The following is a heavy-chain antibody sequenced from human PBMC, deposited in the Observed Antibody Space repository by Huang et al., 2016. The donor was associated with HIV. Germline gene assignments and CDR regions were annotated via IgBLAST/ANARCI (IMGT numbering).Heavy chain of an antibody. D-gene: IGHD5-18*01. J-gene: IGHJ6*03. CDR2: ISVYTGNT. Sequence: QVQLVQSGAEVQKPGASVKVSCKASGYTFSSFGISWVRQAPGQGLEWVGWISVYTGNTKFAQKCQGSLTMTTDTSTSTAYMELRSLRSDDTAVYYCARGGGIQLWLLGYYYMDVWGNGTTVTVSS. CDR1: GYTFSSFG. V-gene: IGHV1-18*01. CDR3: ARGGGIQLWLLGYYYMDV.